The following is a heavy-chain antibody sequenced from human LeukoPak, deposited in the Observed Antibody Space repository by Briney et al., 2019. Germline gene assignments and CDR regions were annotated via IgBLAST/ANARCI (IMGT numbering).Heavy chain of an antibody. V-gene: IGHV3-30-3*01. CDR1: GFTFSSYA. CDR3: ASHPTSYSSSWPLDFDY. J-gene: IGHJ4*02. D-gene: IGHD6-13*01. Sequence: PGRSLRLSCAASGFTFSSYAMHWVRQAPGKGREWVAVISYDGSNKYYADSVKGRFTISRDNSKNTLYLQMNSLRAEDTAVYYCASHPTSYSSSWPLDFDYWGQGTLVTVSS. CDR2: ISYDGSNK.